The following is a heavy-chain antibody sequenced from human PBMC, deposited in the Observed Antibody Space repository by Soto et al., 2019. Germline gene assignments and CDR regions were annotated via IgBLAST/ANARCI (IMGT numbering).Heavy chain of an antibody. Sequence: QLQLQESGPGLVKPSETLSLTCIVSGGSINSNNYYWGWIRQPPGKGLEWLGSISTSGNTYFNPSLKSQLSMSIDTSKNVFSLNLTSVTVADTATYYCARMSVWLGDLSTVDPWGQGTLVTVSS. CDR3: ARMSVWLGDLSTVDP. D-gene: IGHD3-10*01. V-gene: IGHV4-39*02. CDR2: ISTSGNT. J-gene: IGHJ5*02. CDR1: GGSINSNNYY.